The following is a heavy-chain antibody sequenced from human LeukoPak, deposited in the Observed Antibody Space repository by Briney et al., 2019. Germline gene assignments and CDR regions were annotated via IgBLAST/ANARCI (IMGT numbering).Heavy chain of an antibody. CDR3: TRDEVGATTEFDS. CDR1: EFIFSDYY. Sequence: PGGSLRLSCAASEFIFSDYYMSWIRQAPGKGLEWLSFISSGGSTIYYADSVKGRFTISRDNAQNSLYLQMNSLRAEDTAVYYCTRDEVGATTEFDSWGQGILVTVSS. D-gene: IGHD1-26*01. J-gene: IGHJ4*02. CDR2: ISSGGSTI. V-gene: IGHV3-11*04.